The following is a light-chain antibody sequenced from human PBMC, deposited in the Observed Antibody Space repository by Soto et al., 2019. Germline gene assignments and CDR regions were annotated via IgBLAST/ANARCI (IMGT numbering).Light chain of an antibody. CDR2: EVS. CDR3: SSYAGSNNVV. Sequence: QSALTQPPSASGSPGQSVTISCTGTSSDVGGYNYVSWYQQHPGKAPKVMIYEVSKRPSGVPDRFSGSKSGNTVSLTVSGLQAEDEADYYCSSYAGSNNVVFGGGTQLTVL. CDR1: SSDVGGYNY. J-gene: IGLJ2*01. V-gene: IGLV2-8*01.